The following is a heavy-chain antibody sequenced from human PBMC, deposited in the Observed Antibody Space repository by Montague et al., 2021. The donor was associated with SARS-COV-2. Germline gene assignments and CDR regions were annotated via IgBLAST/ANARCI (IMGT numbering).Heavy chain of an antibody. J-gene: IGHJ6*02. V-gene: IGHV4-39*01. CDR2: ISYTGST. CDR1: GGSISRSTSP. D-gene: IGHD6-13*01. CDR3: ARLPLVSSWSRAAGYYYYGMDV. Sequence: SETLSLTCTVSGGSISRSTSPWAWIRQPPGKGLEWIGSISYTGSTYYNPSLKSRVTISVDTSRNQFSLRQSSVTAADTSAYYCARLPLVSSWSRAAGYYYYGMDVWGQGTTVTVSS.